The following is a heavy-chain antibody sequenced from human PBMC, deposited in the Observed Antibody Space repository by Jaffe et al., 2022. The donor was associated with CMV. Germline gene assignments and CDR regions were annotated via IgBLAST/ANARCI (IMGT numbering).Heavy chain of an antibody. CDR2: IYYSGST. CDR1: GGSISSSSYY. D-gene: IGHD3-10*01. J-gene: IGHJ6*02. CDR3: ARHSMYSGTTSGMDV. Sequence: QLQLQESGPGLVKPSETLSLTCTVSGGSISSSSYYWGWIRQPPGKGLEWIGSIYYSGSTYYNPSLKSRVTISVDTSKNQFSLKLSSVTAADTAVYYCARHSMYSGTTSGMDVWGQGTTVTVSS. V-gene: IGHV4-39*01.